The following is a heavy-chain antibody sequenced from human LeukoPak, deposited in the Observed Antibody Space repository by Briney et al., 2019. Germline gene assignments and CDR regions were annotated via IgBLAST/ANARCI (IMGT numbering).Heavy chain of an antibody. Sequence: GRSLRLSCAASGFTFSSYGMHWVRQAPGEGLEWVAVIWYDGSNKYYADSVKGRFTISRDNSKNTLYLQMNSLRGEDTAVYYCARPQIMTDDYFDSWGRGPLVTVSS. V-gene: IGHV3-33*01. CDR1: GFTFSSYG. J-gene: IGHJ4*02. CDR2: IWYDGSNK. CDR3: ARPQIMTDDYFDS.